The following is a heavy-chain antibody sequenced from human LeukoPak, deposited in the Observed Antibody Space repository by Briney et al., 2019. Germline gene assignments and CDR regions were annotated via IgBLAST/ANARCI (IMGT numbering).Heavy chain of an antibody. D-gene: IGHD1-26*01. Sequence: GGSLRLSCAASGFTFSSYDMYWVRQATGKGLEWVSAIGTDGDTNYPDSVKGRSTISRENAKNSLYLQMNSLRAGDTAVYYCARQLGATTDYWGRGALVTVSS. CDR1: GFTFSSYD. J-gene: IGHJ4*02. CDR2: IGTDGDT. V-gene: IGHV3-13*04. CDR3: ARQLGATTDY.